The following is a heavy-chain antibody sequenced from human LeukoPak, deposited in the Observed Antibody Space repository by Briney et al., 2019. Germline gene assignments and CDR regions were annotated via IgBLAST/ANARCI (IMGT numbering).Heavy chain of an antibody. CDR3: ARVLSRPYDFWSGISNRPGYYYYYYMDV. CDR1: GGSISSYY. V-gene: IGHV4-59*01. CDR2: IYYSGST. D-gene: IGHD3-3*01. Sequence: SETLSLTCTVSGGSISSYYWSWIRQPPGKGLEWIGYIYYSGSTNYNPSLKSRVTISVDTSKNQFSLKLSSVTAADTAVYYCARVLSRPYDFWSGISNRPGYYYYYYMDVWGKGTTVTVSS. J-gene: IGHJ6*03.